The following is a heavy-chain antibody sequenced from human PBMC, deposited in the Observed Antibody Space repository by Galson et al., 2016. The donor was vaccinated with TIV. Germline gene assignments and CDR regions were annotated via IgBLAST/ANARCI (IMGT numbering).Heavy chain of an antibody. Sequence: SVKVSCKASGGTFSSYAFRWVRQAPGQGLEWMGRIIGMFGTTNYAQKFQGRVTITADELTSTVYMELSGLTSEDTAVYYCARAPGYHDSSAYYPAWGQGTLVTVSS. CDR1: GGTFSSYA. CDR2: IIGMFGTT. V-gene: IGHV1-69*13. J-gene: IGHJ5*02. D-gene: IGHD3-22*01. CDR3: ARAPGYHDSSAYYPA.